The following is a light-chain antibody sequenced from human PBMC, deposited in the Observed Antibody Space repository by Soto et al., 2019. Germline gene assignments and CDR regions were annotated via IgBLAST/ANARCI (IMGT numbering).Light chain of an antibody. CDR1: QSVSSSY. J-gene: IGKJ1*01. CDR3: QQYGSSPTWT. Sequence: EIVLTQSPGTLSLSPGERATLSCRASQSVSSSYLAWYQQKPGQAPRLLIYGASSRATGIPDRFSGSGSGTDLTLTRSRLEPEDFAVYYCQQYGSSPTWTFGQGTKVEIK. CDR2: GAS. V-gene: IGKV3-20*01.